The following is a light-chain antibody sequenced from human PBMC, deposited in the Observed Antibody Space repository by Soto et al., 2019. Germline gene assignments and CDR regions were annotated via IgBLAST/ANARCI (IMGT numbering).Light chain of an antibody. CDR3: QQSYKTPHT. V-gene: IGKV1-39*01. J-gene: IGKJ2*01. CDR1: PGVSAY. Sequence: DIQMTQSPSSLSASVGDRFTITFRASPGVSAYLLWYQQIQGRAPKLLIYAASKLLSGVPSRFSGSGSGTKFTLTISSLQPVDCATYYYQQSYKTPHTFGQRTKLETK. CDR2: AAS.